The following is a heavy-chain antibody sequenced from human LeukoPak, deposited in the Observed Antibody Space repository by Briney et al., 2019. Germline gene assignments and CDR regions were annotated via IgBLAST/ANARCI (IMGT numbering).Heavy chain of an antibody. D-gene: IGHD3-22*01. CDR1: GGSISSYY. CDR2: IYTSGST. V-gene: IGHV4-4*07. CDR3: ASHYYDSSGHYYEVDI. J-gene: IGHJ3*02. Sequence: SETLSLTCTVSGGSISSYYWSWIRQPAGKGLEWIGRIYTSGSTNYNPSLKSRVTMSVDTSKNQFSLKLSSVTAADTAVYYCASHYYDSSGHYYEVDIWGQGTMVTVSS.